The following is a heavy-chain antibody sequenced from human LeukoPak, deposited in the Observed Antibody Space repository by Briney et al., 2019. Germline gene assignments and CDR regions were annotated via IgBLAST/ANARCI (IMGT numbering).Heavy chain of an antibody. V-gene: IGHV3-30-3*01. CDR3: ARARPLRGLPY. J-gene: IGHJ4*02. Sequence: GGSLRLSCAASGFTFSSYAMHWVRQAPGKGLEWVAVISYDGSNKYYADSVKGRFTISRDNSKDTLYLQMNSLRAEDTAVYYCARARPLRGLPYWGQGTLVTVSS. CDR2: ISYDGSNK. D-gene: IGHD5-12*01. CDR1: GFTFSSYA.